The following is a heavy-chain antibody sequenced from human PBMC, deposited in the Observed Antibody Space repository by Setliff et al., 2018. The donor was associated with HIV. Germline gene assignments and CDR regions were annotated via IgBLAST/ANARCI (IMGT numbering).Heavy chain of an antibody. CDR2: IYYSGST. CDR1: GGSISSSSYY. CDR3: ARETVNDYNFWSGYYYYYYGMDV. D-gene: IGHD3-3*01. V-gene: IGHV4-39*07. J-gene: IGHJ6*02. Sequence: SETLSLTCTVSGGSISSSSYYWGWIRQPPGKGLEWIGSIYYSGSTYYNPSLKSRVTISVDTSKNQFSLKLSSVTAADTAVYYCARETVNDYNFWSGYYYYYYGMDVWGQGTTVTVSS.